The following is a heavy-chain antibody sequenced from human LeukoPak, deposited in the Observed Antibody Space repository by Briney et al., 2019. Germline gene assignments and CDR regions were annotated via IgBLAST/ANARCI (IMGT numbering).Heavy chain of an antibody. D-gene: IGHD5-24*01. Sequence: GESLKISCKASGYSFTSYWISWVRQMPGKDLEWMGRIDPSDSYTNYSPSFQGHVTISADKSISTAYLQWSSLKASDTAMYYCARHDGYNPLNSWGQGTLVTVSS. CDR2: IDPSDSYT. J-gene: IGHJ4*02. CDR3: ARHDGYNPLNS. V-gene: IGHV5-10-1*01. CDR1: GYSFTSYW.